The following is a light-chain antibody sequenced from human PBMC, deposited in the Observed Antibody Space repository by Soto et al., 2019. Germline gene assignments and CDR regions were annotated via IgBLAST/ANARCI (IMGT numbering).Light chain of an antibody. CDR2: DAS. V-gene: IGKV1-9*01. Sequence: DIQLTQSPSFLSASVGDRVTITCRASQGISSFLAWYQQKPGKAPELLIYDASTLQSGVPSRFSGSGSGTEFTLTISSLQPEDFATYYCQQLDSYPFTFGQGTRLEIK. J-gene: IGKJ5*01. CDR1: QGISSF. CDR3: QQLDSYPFT.